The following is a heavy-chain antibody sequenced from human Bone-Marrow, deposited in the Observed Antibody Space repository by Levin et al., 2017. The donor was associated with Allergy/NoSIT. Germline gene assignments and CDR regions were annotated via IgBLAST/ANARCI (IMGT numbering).Heavy chain of an antibody. J-gene: IGHJ6*02. Sequence: GGSLRLSCTASGFTFSSSSMNWVRLVPGKGREWVSYISNDSSYKRYSDSVRGRFTVSRDNAKNSLSLHMDSLRAEDTAVYYCARDLLPENWNNHYYGLDVWGLGTTVTVSS. CDR1: GFTFSSSS. V-gene: IGHV3-21*01. CDR3: ARDLLPENWNNHYYGLDV. CDR2: ISNDSSYK. D-gene: IGHD1/OR15-1a*01.